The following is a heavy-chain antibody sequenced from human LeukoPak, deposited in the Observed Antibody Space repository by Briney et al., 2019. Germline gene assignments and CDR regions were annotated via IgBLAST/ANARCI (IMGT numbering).Heavy chain of an antibody. V-gene: IGHV4-59*01. J-gene: IGHJ6*04. D-gene: IGHD2-2*01. CDR1: GGSISSYY. CDR2: XXXXGST. Sequence: SETLSLTCTVSGGSISSYYWSWIRQPPGKGLXXXXXXXXXGSTNYNPSLKSRVTISVDTSKNQFSLKLSSVTAADTAVYYCASHVYCSSTSCSGGNYYGMDVWGKGTTVTVSS. CDR3: ASHVYCSSTSCSGGNYYGMDV.